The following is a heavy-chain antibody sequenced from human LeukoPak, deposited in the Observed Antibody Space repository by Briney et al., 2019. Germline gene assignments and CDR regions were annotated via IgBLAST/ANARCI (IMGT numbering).Heavy chain of an antibody. V-gene: IGHV3-64*02. D-gene: IGHD1-20*01. J-gene: IGHJ4*02. Sequence: GGSLRLSCAASGFTFSRYAMHWVRQAPGKGLESVSAISSNGGSTYYADSVKGRFTISRDNSKNTLYLQMGSLRAEDLAVYYCARDFGLTGKVDYWGQGTLVTVSS. CDR1: GFTFSRYA. CDR2: ISSNGGST. CDR3: ARDFGLTGKVDY.